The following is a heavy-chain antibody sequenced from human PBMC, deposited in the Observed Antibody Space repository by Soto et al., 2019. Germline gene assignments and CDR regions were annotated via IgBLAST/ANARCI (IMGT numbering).Heavy chain of an antibody. CDR1: GYTFTSYG. CDR3: ARDRYYDFWSGTSSIYYYGMDV. V-gene: IGHV1-18*01. J-gene: IGHJ6*02. CDR2: ISAYNGNT. D-gene: IGHD3-3*01. Sequence: ASVKVSSKASGYTFTSYGISWLRQAPGQGLEWMGWISAYNGNTNYAQKLQGRVTITTDTSTSTAYMELRSLRSDDTAVYYCARDRYYDFWSGTSSIYYYGMDVWGQGTTVTVSS.